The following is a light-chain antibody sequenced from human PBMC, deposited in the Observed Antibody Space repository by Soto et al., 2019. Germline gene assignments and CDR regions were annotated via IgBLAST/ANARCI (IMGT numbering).Light chain of an antibody. CDR3: QQTYGIPRT. J-gene: IGKJ1*01. CDR2: AAS. CDR1: QNISSY. Sequence: DIQMTQSPSSLSASVGDRVTITCRASQNISSYLNWYQQKPGKAPQLLIYAASSLQSGVPSRFSGSGSGTDFTLTISSLQPGDFATYYCQQTYGIPRTFGQGTKVEI. V-gene: IGKV1-39*01.